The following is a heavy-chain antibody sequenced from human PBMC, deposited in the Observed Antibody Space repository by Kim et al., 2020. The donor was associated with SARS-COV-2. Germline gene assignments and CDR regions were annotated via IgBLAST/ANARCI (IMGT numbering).Heavy chain of an antibody. V-gene: IGHV3-23*01. J-gene: IGHJ4*02. D-gene: IGHD6-13*01. CDR1: GFTFSSYA. CDR3: AKDLGIGSFSSWYLPGDY. CDR2: ISGSGGST. Sequence: GGSLRLSCAASGFTFSSYAMSWVRQAPGKGLEWVSAISGSGGSTYYADSVKGRFTISRDNSKNTLYLQMNSLRAEDTAVYYCAKDLGIGSFSSWYLPGDYWGQGTLVTVSS.